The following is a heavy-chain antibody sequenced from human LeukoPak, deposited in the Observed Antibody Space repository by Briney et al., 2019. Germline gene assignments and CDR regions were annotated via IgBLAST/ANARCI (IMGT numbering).Heavy chain of an antibody. Sequence: ASVKVSCKASGYTFTRYGISWMRQAPGQGLEWMGWISGDNGNTKYAQRVRGRVTMSTDTPTTTAYMELGSLTSDDTAIYYCARSPLAGATRVDYWGQGTLVTVSS. CDR2: ISGDNGNT. V-gene: IGHV1-18*01. J-gene: IGHJ4*02. CDR1: GYTFTRYG. CDR3: ARSPLAGATRVDY. D-gene: IGHD1-26*01.